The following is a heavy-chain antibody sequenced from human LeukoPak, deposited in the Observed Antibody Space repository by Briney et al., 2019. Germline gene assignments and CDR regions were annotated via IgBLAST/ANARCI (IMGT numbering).Heavy chain of an antibody. CDR2: SYTSGST. D-gene: IGHD2-15*01. J-gene: IGHJ3*02. CDR1: GGPISSYY. CDR3: ARDYCSGGSCYLSPDAFDI. Sequence: SETLSLTCTVSGGPISSYYWSWIRQPAGKGLEWIGRSYTSGSTNYNPSLKSRVTMSVDTSKNQFSLKLSSVTAADTAVYYCARDYCSGGSCYLSPDAFDIWGQGTMVTVSS. V-gene: IGHV4-4*07.